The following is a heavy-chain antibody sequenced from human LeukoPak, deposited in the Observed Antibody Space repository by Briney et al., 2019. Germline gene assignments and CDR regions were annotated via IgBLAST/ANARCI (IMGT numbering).Heavy chain of an antibody. V-gene: IGHV4-30-2*01. D-gene: IGHD5-12*01. CDR1: GGSISSGGYS. CDR2: IYHSGST. CDR3: ARSSGYDYWFDP. J-gene: IGHJ5*02. Sequence: SQTLSLTCAVSGGSISSGGYSWSWIRQPPGKGLEWIGYIYHSGSTYYNPSLKSRVTISVDTSKNQFSLKLSSVTAADTAVYYCARSSGYDYWFDPWGQGTLVTVSS.